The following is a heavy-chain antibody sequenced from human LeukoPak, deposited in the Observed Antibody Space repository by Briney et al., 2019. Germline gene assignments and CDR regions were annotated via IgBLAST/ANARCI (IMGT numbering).Heavy chain of an antibody. J-gene: IGHJ6*03. CDR3: ARGGYSYGSGGDYYYMDV. D-gene: IGHD5-18*01. Sequence: ASVKVSCKASGYTFTSYGISWVRQAPGQGLEWMGLINPSGGSTNYAQKFQGRVTMTRNTSISTAYMELSSLRSEDTAAYYCARGGYSYGSGGDYYYMDVWGKGTTVTISS. CDR2: INPSGGST. V-gene: IGHV1-8*02. CDR1: GYTFTSYG.